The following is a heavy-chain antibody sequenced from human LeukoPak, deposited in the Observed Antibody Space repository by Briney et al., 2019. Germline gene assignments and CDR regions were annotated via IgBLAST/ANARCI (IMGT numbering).Heavy chain of an antibody. Sequence: GGSLRLSCAVSGFTVSSNYMSWVRQAPGKGLEWVSIIYSGGYTFYADSVKGRFTISRDNSKNTLYLQMNSPRAEDTAVYYCARTAAGTFFDYWGQGTLVTVSS. CDR1: GFTVSSNY. V-gene: IGHV3-53*01. CDR3: ARTAAGTFFDY. D-gene: IGHD6-13*01. CDR2: IYSGGYT. J-gene: IGHJ4*02.